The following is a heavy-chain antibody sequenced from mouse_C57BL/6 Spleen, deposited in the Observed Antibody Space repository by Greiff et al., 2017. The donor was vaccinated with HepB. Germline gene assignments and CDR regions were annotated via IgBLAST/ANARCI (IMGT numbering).Heavy chain of an antibody. J-gene: IGHJ3*01. CDR3: ARGGDYYGSAWFAY. CDR2: ISYSGST. CDR1: GYSITSGYD. V-gene: IGHV3-1*01. Sequence: DVQLQESGPGMVKPSQSLSLTCTVTGYSITSGYDWHWIRHFPGNKLEWMGYISYSGSTNYNPSLKSRISITHDTSKNHFFLKLNSVTTEDTAAYYCARGGDYYGSAWFAYWGQGTLVTVSA. D-gene: IGHD1-1*01.